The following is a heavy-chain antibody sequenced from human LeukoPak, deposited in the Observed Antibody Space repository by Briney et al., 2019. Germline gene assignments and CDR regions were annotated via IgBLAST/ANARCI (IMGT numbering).Heavy chain of an antibody. CDR1: GYTFTGYY. V-gene: IGHV1-2*02. D-gene: IGHD4-11*01. CDR2: INPNSGGT. J-gene: IGHJ3*02. CDR3: ARAYRHDYSNYGPPDAFDI. Sequence: ASVKVSCKASGYTFTGYYMHWVRQAPGQGREWMGWINPNSGGTNYAQKFQGRVTMTRDTSISTAYMELSRLRSDDTAVYYCARAYRHDYSNYGPPDAFDIWGQGTMVTVSS.